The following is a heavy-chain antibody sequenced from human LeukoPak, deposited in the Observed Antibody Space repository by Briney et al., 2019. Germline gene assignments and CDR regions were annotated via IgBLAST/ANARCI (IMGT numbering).Heavy chain of an antibody. CDR1: GFTVSSNE. D-gene: IGHD1-26*01. CDR3: AKRKWELNDAFDI. J-gene: IGHJ3*02. CDR2: ISGGST. V-gene: IGHV3-38-3*01. Sequence: GGSLRLSCAASGFTVSSNEMSWVRQAPGKGLEWVSSISGGSTYYADSRKGRFTISRDNSKNTLHLQMSSLRAEDTAVYYCAKRKWELNDAFDIWGQGTMVTVSS.